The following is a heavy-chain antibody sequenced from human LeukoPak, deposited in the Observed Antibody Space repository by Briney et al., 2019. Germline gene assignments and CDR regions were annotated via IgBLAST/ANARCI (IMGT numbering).Heavy chain of an antibody. CDR3: ARGWLAETTVVTPYNY. D-gene: IGHD4-23*01. CDR2: ITPIFGTA. J-gene: IGHJ4*02. Sequence: SVKVSCKASGGTFSSYDISWVRQAPGQGLEWMGGITPIFGTAKYAQKFQGRVTITAVESMSTAYMELSSLRSEDTAVYYCARGWLAETTVVTPYNYWGQGTLVTISS. CDR1: GGTFSSYD. V-gene: IGHV1-69*13.